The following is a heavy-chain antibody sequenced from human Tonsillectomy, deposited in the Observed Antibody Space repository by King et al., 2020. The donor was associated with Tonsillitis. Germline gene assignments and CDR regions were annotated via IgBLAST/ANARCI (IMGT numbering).Heavy chain of an antibody. CDR3: ASCYYDSSGYYDAFDI. J-gene: IGHJ3*02. V-gene: IGHV5-51*01. CDR2: IYPGDSDT. Sequence: EVQLVESGAEVKKPGASLKISCKGSGYSFTSYWIGWVRQMPGKGLEWMGIIYPGDSDTRYSPSFQGQVTISADKSISTAYLQWSSLKASDTAMYYCASCYYDSSGYYDAFDIWGQGTMVTVSS. D-gene: IGHD3-22*01. CDR1: GYSFTSYW.